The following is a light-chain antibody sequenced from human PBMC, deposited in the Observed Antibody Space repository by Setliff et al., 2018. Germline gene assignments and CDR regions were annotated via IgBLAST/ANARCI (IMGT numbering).Light chain of an antibody. J-gene: IGLJ3*02. CDR3: STHWRNSWL. Sequence: QSALTQPASVSGSLGQSITISCTGTTDDIGRFNYVAWYQQLPGKTPNRIIFEVSHRPSGISDRFSGSKSDNTAFLTISRLQAEDEAHYYRSTHWRNSWLFGGGTKVTVL. CDR2: EVS. V-gene: IGLV2-14*03. CDR1: TDDIGRFNY.